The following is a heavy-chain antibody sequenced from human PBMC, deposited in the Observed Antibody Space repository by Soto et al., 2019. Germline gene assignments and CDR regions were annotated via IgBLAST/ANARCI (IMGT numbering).Heavy chain of an antibody. J-gene: IGHJ5*02. Sequence: QVQLVQSGAEVKKPGSSVKVSCKASGGTFSSYAISWVRQAPGQGLEWMGGIIPIFGTANYAQKFQGRVTITADESTSTAFMELSSLRSEDTAVYYCARGGWYSSSWYGWFDPWGQGTLVTVSS. CDR2: IIPIFGTA. D-gene: IGHD6-13*01. V-gene: IGHV1-69*01. CDR1: GGTFSSYA. CDR3: ARGGWYSSSWYGWFDP.